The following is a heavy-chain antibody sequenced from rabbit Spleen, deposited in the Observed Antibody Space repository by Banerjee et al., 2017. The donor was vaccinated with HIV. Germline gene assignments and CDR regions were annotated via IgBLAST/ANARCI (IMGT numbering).Heavy chain of an antibody. J-gene: IGHJ6*01. CDR2: IGSSSSGFT. CDR3: ARDTSSSFSSYGMDL. CDR1: GFSFSSNDY. Sequence: QSLEESGGDLVKPGASLTLTCTASGFSFSSNDYMCWVRQAPGKGLEWISCIGSSSSGFTYSATWAKGRFTISKTSSTTVTLQMTSLTVADTATYFCARDTSSSFSSYGMDLWGPGTLVTVS. D-gene: IGHD1-1*01. V-gene: IGHV1S40*01.